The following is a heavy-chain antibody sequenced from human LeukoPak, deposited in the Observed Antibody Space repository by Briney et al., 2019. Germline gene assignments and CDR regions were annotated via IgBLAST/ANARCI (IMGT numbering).Heavy chain of an antibody. CDR2: MNPNSGGT. CDR1: GYTFTCYY. J-gene: IGHJ5*02. Sequence: GASVKVSCKAAGYTFTCYYIHWVGQAPGQGREWMGGMNPNSGGTNYAQKFQGRVTITSDTSISTAYMELSSLRSEDTAVYYCARGVRYFDWTNWFDPWGQGTLVTVSS. D-gene: IGHD3-9*01. CDR3: ARGVRYFDWTNWFDP. V-gene: IGHV1-2*02.